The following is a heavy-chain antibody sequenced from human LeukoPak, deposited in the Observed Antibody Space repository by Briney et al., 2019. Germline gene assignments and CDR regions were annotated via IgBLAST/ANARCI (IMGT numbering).Heavy chain of an antibody. D-gene: IGHD5-12*01. CDR1: GGSISSSSYY. CDR2: IYYSGST. V-gene: IGHV4-39*07. CDR3: AKGLAVGIVATKGLDAFDI. J-gene: IGHJ3*02. Sequence: SETLSLTCTVSGGSISSSSYYWGWIRQPPGKGLEWIGSIYYSGSTYYNPSLKSRVTISVDTSKNQFSLKLSSVTAADTAVYYCAKGLAVGIVATKGLDAFDIWGQGTMVTVSS.